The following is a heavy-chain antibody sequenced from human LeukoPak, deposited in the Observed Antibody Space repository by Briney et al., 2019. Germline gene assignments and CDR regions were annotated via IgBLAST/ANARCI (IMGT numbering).Heavy chain of an antibody. Sequence: GGSLRLSCAASGFTFSSYSMSWVRQAPGKGPEWTSYLSGSGSTIYYADSVKGRFTISRDNANNSLYLQMNSLRADDTAIYYCARDVTYYYDSSTYSLDYWGQGTLVTSPQ. CDR1: GFTFSSYS. D-gene: IGHD3-22*01. CDR2: LSGSGSTI. V-gene: IGHV3-48*01. CDR3: ARDVTYYYDSSTYSLDY. J-gene: IGHJ4*02.